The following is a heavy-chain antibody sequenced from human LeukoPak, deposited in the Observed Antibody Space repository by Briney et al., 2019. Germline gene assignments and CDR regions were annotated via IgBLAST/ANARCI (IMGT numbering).Heavy chain of an antibody. J-gene: IGHJ4*02. CDR3: AKDVGGGTTSHFDY. Sequence: GGSLRLSCAASGFTFSSYAMSWVRQAPGKGLEWVSGISGSGGSRYLADYVKGRFTISRDNSKNTLFLQMNSLRAEDTVVYYCAKDVGGGTTSHFDYWGQGILVTVSS. D-gene: IGHD1-7*01. V-gene: IGHV3-23*01. CDR2: ISGSGGSR. CDR1: GFTFSSYA.